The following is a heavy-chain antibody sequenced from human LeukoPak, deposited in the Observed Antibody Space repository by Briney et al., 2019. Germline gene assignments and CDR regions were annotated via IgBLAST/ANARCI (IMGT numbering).Heavy chain of an antibody. J-gene: IGHJ4*02. CDR2: INPNSGGT. Sequence: ASVKVSCKASGYTFTGYYMHWVRQAPGQGLEWMGWINPNSGGTNYAQKFQGRVTMTRDTSISTAHMELSRLRSDDTAVYYCARDHSSDLTNDYWGQGTLVTVSS. CDR3: ARDHSSDLTNDY. D-gene: IGHD4-11*01. V-gene: IGHV1-2*02. CDR1: GYTFTGYY.